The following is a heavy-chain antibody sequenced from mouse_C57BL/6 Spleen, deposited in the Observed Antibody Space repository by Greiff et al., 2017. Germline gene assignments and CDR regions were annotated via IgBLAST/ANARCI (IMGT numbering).Heavy chain of an antibody. CDR2: IYPGRGST. J-gene: IGHJ1*03. CDR1: GYTFTSYW. Sequence: QVQLQQPGAELVKPGASVKMSCKASGYTFTSYWITWVKQRPGKGLAWIGDIYPGRGSTNYNEQFKSKATLTVDTSSRTAYMQLSSLTSEDSAVYYGARLRNWYFDVWGTGTTVTVAS. V-gene: IGHV1-55*01. CDR3: ARLRNWYFDV.